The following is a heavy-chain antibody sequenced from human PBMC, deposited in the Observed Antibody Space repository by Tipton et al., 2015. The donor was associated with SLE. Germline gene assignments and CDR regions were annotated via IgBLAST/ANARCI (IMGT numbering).Heavy chain of an antibody. CDR2: IYYSGST. D-gene: IGHD3-10*01. CDR1: GYSISSGYY. J-gene: IGHJ4*02. V-gene: IGHV4-38-2*02. Sequence: TLSLTCTVSGYSISSGYYWGWIRQPPGKGLEWIGYIYYSGSTNYNPSLKSRVTMSVDTSKNQFSLKLSSVTAADTAVYYCARTYYYGSGSSYPLEYWGQGTLVTVSS. CDR3: ARTYYYGSGSSYPLEY.